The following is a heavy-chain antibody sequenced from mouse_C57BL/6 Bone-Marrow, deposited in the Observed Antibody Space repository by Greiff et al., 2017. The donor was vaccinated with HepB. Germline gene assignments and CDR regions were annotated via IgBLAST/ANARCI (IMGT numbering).Heavy chain of an antibody. CDR1: GYAFTNYL. Sequence: QVQLQQSGAELVRPGTSVKVSCKASGYAFTNYLIEWVKQRPGQGLEWIGVINPGSGGTNYNEKFKGKATLTADKSSSTAYMQLSSLTSEDSAGYFCARKGDYYGSSYVGYFDVWGTGTTVTVSS. CDR3: ARKGDYYGSSYVGYFDV. CDR2: INPGSGGT. D-gene: IGHD1-1*01. J-gene: IGHJ1*03. V-gene: IGHV1-54*01.